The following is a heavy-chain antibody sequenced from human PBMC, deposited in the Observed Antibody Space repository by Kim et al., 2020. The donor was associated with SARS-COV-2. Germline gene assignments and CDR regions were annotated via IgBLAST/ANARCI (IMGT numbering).Heavy chain of an antibody. CDR1: GGSISSSSYY. J-gene: IGHJ4*02. CDR3: ARHSYAAVYDYVWGSYRPPPYYFDY. V-gene: IGHV4-39*01. D-gene: IGHD3-16*02. CDR2: IYYSGST. Sequence: SETLSLTCTVSGGSISSSSYYWGWIRQPPGKGLEWIGSIYYSGSTYYNPSLKSRVTISVDTSKNQFSLKLSSVTAADTAVYYCARHSYAAVYDYVWGSYRPPPYYFDYWGQGTLVTVSS.